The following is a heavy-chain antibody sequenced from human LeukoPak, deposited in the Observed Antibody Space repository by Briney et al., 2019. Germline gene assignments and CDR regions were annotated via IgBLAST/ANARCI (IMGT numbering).Heavy chain of an antibody. CDR2: ISSNRNYI. CDR3: RFTYTGSWLYFDY. D-gene: IGHD6-13*01. Sequence: PGGSLRLSCAASGFTFSSFGMNWVRQAPGKGLEWVSYISSNRNYIYYADSVKGRFTISRDNAKNSLYLQVNSLRAEDTAVYYCRFTYTGSWLYFDYWGQGTLVTVSS. CDR1: GFTFSSFG. V-gene: IGHV3-21*01. J-gene: IGHJ4*02.